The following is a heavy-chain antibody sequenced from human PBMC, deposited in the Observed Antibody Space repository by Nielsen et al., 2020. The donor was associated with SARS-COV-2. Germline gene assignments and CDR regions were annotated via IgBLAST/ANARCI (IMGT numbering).Heavy chain of an antibody. Sequence: SETLSLTCTVSGGSIIRTNWWSWVRQPPGKGLQWLGEIDPSGRTNYNPSLKGRVTISVDTSKNQVSLKINSVTAADTAVYYCARGIYKIHMMVVVFTSASMYLDYWGQGSLVTVSS. CDR1: GGSIIRTNW. D-gene: IGHD3-22*01. J-gene: IGHJ4*02. CDR3: ARGIYKIHMMVVVFTSASMYLDY. CDR2: IDPSGRT. V-gene: IGHV4-4*02.